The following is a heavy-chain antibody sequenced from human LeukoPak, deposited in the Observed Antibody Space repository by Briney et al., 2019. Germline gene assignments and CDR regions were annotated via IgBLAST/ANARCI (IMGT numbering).Heavy chain of an antibody. CDR1: GYTFTSYA. Sequence: ASVKVSCKASGYTFTSYAMHWVRQAPGQRLEWMGWINTGNGNTKYSQKFQGRVTISRDTSASTAYMELSSLRAEDTAVYYCARDPADIVVVVAATPPMGYGMDVWGKGTTVTVSS. CDR3: ARDPADIVVVVAATPPMGYGMDV. D-gene: IGHD2-15*01. CDR2: INTGNGNT. V-gene: IGHV1-3*04. J-gene: IGHJ6*04.